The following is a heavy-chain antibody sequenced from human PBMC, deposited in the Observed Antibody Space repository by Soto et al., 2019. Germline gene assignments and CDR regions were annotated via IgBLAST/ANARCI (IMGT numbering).Heavy chain of an antibody. V-gene: IGHV4-31*03. D-gene: IGHD3-10*01. CDR3: ARGGRSMVRRYVEQWFDS. Sequence: QVQLQESGPGLVKPSQTLSLTCTVSGGSISSGGYYWSWIRQHPGKGLEWIGHIYYSGSTYYNPSLKSRLTTSLTTSTNQISLKLSSVTAADTAVYYWARGGRSMVRRYVEQWFDSWGQGTLVTVSS. CDR2: IYYSGST. CDR1: GGSISSGGYY. J-gene: IGHJ5*01.